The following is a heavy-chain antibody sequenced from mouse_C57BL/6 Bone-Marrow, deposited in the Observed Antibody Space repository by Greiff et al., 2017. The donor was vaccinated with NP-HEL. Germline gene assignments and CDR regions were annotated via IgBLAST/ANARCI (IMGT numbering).Heavy chain of an antibody. CDR3: ARHVDRDYDYDGAWFAY. J-gene: IGHJ3*01. Sequence: QVQLQQPGAELVKPGASVKLSCKASGYTFTEYTIHWVKQRSGQGLEWIGWFYPGSGSIKYNEKFKDKATLTADKSSSTVYMELSRLTSEDSAVYFCARHVDRDYDYDGAWFAYWGQGTLVTVSA. CDR1: GYTFTEYT. V-gene: IGHV1-62-2*01. D-gene: IGHD2-4*01. CDR2: FYPGSGSI.